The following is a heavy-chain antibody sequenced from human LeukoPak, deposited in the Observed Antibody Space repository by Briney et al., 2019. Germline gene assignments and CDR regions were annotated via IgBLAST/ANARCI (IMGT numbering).Heavy chain of an antibody. CDR3: AIWASGSYYDY. CDR1: GGSISSSPYY. CDR2: IYYSGST. Sequence: SETLSLTCTVSGGSISSSPYYWDWIRQSPGKGLEWIGNIYYSGSTNYNPSLKSRVTISVDTSKNQFSLKLSSVTAADTAVYYCAIWASGSYYDYWGQGTLVTVSS. V-gene: IGHV4-39*07. J-gene: IGHJ4*02. D-gene: IGHD1-26*01.